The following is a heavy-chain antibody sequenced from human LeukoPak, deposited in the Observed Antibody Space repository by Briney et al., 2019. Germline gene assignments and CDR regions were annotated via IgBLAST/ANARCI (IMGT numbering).Heavy chain of an antibody. V-gene: IGHV3-21*01. D-gene: IGHD4-11*01. CDR1: RFTFSLYN. J-gene: IGHJ1*01. CDR2: ISGSDNYI. Sequence: GGSLRLSCVASRFTFSLYNMNWVRQAPGKGLEWVSSISGSDNYIFYADSVKGRFTISRDNAKTSLFLQMDSLRAEDTAVYYCARDEGLPAEYFQHWGQGTLVTVSS. CDR3: ARDEGLPAEYFQH.